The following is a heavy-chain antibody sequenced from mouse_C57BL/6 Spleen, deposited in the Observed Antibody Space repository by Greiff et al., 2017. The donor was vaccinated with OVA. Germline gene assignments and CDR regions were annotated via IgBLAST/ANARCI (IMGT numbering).Heavy chain of an antibody. V-gene: IGHV5-4*01. D-gene: IGHD1-1*01. Sequence: EVQLVESGGGLVKPGGSLTLSCAASGFTFSSYAMSWVRQTPEKRLEWVATISDGGSYTYYPDNVKGRFTISRDNAKHNLYLQMSHLKSEDTAMYYCARGGSSYWFAYWGQGTLVTVSA. J-gene: IGHJ3*01. CDR2: ISDGGSYT. CDR1: GFTFSSYA. CDR3: ARGGSSYWFAY.